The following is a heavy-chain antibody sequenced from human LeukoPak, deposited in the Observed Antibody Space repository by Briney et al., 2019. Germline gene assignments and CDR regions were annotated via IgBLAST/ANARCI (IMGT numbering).Heavy chain of an antibody. CDR2: ISWNSGSI. CDR3: AKGPDYYDSSGYSDY. V-gene: IGHV3-9*01. Sequence: GRSLRLSCAASGFTFDDYAMHWVRQAPGKGLEWVSGISWNSGSIGYADSVKGRFTISRDNSKNTLYLQMNSLRAEDTAVYYCAKGPDYYDSSGYSDYWGQGTLVTVSS. J-gene: IGHJ4*02. CDR1: GFTFDDYA. D-gene: IGHD3-22*01.